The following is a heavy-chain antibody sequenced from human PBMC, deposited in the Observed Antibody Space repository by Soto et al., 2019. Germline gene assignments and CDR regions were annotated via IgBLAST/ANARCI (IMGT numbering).Heavy chain of an antibody. CDR1: GFTFSSYW. J-gene: IGHJ6*02. Sequence: HPGGSLRLSCAASGFTFSSYWMSWVRQAPGKGLEWVANIKQDGSEKYYVDSVKGRFTISRDNAKNSLYLQMNSLRAEDTAVYYCARGGTPLYYYYYGMDVWGQGTTVTVSS. V-gene: IGHV3-7*01. CDR2: IKQDGSEK. D-gene: IGHD1-7*01. CDR3: ARGGTPLYYYYYGMDV.